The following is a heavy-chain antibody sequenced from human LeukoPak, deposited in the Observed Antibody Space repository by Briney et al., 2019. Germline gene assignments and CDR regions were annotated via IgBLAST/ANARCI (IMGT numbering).Heavy chain of an antibody. V-gene: IGHV1-2*02. CDR2: INPNSGGT. CDR3: ARELVATMVDH. D-gene: IGHD5-12*01. CDR1: GYTFTGYY. Sequence: SLKVSCKASGYTFTGYYMHWVRQAPGQGLEWMGWINPNSGGTKYAQKFQGRVTMTRDTPITTAYMELSRLRSDDTAVYYCARELVATMVDHWGQGTLVTVSS. J-gene: IGHJ4*02.